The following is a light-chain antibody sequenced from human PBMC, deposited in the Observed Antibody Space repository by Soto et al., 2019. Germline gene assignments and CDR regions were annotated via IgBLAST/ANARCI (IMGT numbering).Light chain of an antibody. CDR2: RNN. Sequence: QSVLTQPPSASGTPGQRVTISCSGSSSKIGSNYVYWYQQLPGTAPKLLIYRNNQRPSGVPDRFSGSKSGTSASLAISGLRSEDEADYYCAAWDDSLSGLFGGGTQLTVL. CDR1: SSKIGSNY. CDR3: AAWDDSLSGL. V-gene: IGLV1-47*01. J-gene: IGLJ2*01.